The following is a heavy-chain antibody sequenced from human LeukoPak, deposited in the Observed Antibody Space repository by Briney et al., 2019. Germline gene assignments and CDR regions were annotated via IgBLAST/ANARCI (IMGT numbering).Heavy chain of an antibody. J-gene: IGHJ6*04. CDR3: AELGITMIGGV. V-gene: IGHV3-7*01. CDR1: GFTFSNYW. Sequence: PGGSLRLSCVTSGFTFSNYWMTWVRQTPGKGLEWVANIKQDGSDKYYVDSVKGRFTISRDNAKNSLYLQMNSLRAEDTAVYYCAELGITMIGGVWGKGTTVTISS. CDR2: IKQDGSDK. D-gene: IGHD3-10*02.